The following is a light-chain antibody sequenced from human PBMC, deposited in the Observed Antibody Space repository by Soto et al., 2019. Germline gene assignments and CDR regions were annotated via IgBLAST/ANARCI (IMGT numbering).Light chain of an antibody. CDR1: SSDVGGYNY. V-gene: IGLV2-8*01. CDR3: SSYAGSNNLV. Sequence: QSALTQPPSASGSPGQSVTISCTGTSSDVGGYNYVSWYQQHPGKAPKLMIYEDSKRPSVVPDRFSGSKSGNTASLTVSGLQAEDEADYYCSSYAGSNNLVFGGGTKLTVL. CDR2: EDS. J-gene: IGLJ2*01.